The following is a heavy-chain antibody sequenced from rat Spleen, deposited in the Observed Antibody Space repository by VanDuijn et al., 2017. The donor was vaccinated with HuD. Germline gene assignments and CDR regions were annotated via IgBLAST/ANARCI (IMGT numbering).Heavy chain of an antibody. J-gene: IGHJ4*01. CDR3: ARHYGGYSEYVMDA. CDR2: ISYDGTAT. Sequence: EVQLVESGGGLVQPGRSLKLSCAASGFTFSDYNMAWVRQSPKKGLEWVASISYDGTATYYRDSVKGRSTVSRDNAKSTLYLQMDSLKSEDTATYYCARHYGGYSEYVMDAWGQGASVTVSS. CDR1: GFTFSDYN. D-gene: IGHD1-11*01. V-gene: IGHV5-7*01.